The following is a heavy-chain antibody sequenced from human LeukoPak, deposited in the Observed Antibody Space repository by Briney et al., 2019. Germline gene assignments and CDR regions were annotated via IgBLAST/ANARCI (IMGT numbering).Heavy chain of an antibody. CDR1: GGSISSYY. J-gene: IGHJ3*02. V-gene: IGHV4-4*07. Sequence: SETLSLTCTVSGGSISSYYWSWIRQPAGKGLEWIGRIYTSGSTNYNPSLKSRVTMSVDTSKNQFSLKLSSVTAADTAVYYCARGYWLGADSRAFDIWGQGTMVTVSS. D-gene: IGHD3-10*01. CDR2: IYTSGST. CDR3: ARGYWLGADSRAFDI.